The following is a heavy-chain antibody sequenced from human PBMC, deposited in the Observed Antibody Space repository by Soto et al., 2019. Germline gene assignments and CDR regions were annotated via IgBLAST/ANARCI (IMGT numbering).Heavy chain of an antibody. CDR3: ARDPGEEEGATTTGYWFDP. Sequence: VQLVESGGGVVQPGRSLRLSCAASGFTFSSYGMHWVRQAPGKGLEWVAVIWYDGSNKYYADSVKGRFTISRDNSKNTLYLQMNSLRAEDTAVYYCARDPGEEEGATTTGYWFDPWGQGTLVTVSS. J-gene: IGHJ5*02. CDR1: GFTFSSYG. V-gene: IGHV3-33*01. D-gene: IGHD1-26*01. CDR2: IWYDGSNK.